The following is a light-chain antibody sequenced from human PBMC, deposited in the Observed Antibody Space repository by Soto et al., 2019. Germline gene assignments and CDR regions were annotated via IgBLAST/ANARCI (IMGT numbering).Light chain of an antibody. Sequence: EIVMTQSPATLSVSAGETATLSCRASQSVRSNLAWYQQKRGQVPRLLIYGASTRATAIPARFSGSGSGTEFTLTISTVQSEDFAVYYCQQYNNWPPITFGQGTRLEIK. J-gene: IGKJ5*01. CDR3: QQYNNWPPIT. V-gene: IGKV3-15*01. CDR2: GAS. CDR1: QSVRSN.